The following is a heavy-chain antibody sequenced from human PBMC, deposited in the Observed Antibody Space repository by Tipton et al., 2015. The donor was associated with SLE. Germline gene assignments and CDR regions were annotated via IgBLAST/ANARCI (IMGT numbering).Heavy chain of an antibody. Sequence: LRLSCTVSGGSISSYYWSWIRQPPGKGLEWIGYIYYSGSTTYNPSLKSRVTISVDTSKNQFSLKRSSVTAADTAVYYCARHLPAMIVVVGGVFDIWGQGTMVTVSS. CDR1: GGSISSYY. CDR3: ARHLPAMIVVVGGVFDI. D-gene: IGHD3-22*01. J-gene: IGHJ3*02. CDR2: IYYSGST. V-gene: IGHV4-59*08.